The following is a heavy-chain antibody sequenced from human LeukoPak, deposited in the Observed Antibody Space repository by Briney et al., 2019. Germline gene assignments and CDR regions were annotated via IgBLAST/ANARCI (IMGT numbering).Heavy chain of an antibody. Sequence: GGSLSLSCAASGFTFSSYWMSWVRQAPGKGLEWVANIKQDGSEKYYVDSVKGRFTISRDNAKNSLYLQMNSLRAEDTAVYYCARSYYDYALDYWGQGTLVTASS. J-gene: IGHJ4*02. D-gene: IGHD3-16*01. CDR3: ARSYYDYALDY. CDR2: IKQDGSEK. V-gene: IGHV3-7*03. CDR1: GFTFSSYW.